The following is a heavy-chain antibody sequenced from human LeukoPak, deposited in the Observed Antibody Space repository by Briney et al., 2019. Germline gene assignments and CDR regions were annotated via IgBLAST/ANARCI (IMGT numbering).Heavy chain of an antibody. D-gene: IGHD6-13*01. Sequence: SETLSLTCAVSGGSISSGGYYWSWIRQPPGKGLEWIGYIYHSGSTYYNPSLKSRVTISVDRSKNQFSLKLSSVTAADTAVYYCARDLGYSSSCWGQGTLVTVSS. V-gene: IGHV4-30-2*01. J-gene: IGHJ4*02. CDR3: ARDLGYSSSC. CDR2: IYHSGST. CDR1: GGSISSGGYY.